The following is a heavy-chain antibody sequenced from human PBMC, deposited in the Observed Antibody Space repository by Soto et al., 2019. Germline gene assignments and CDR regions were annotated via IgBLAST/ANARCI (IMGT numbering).Heavy chain of an antibody. J-gene: IGHJ4*02. CDR2: INHSGST. CDR1: GGSFSGYY. Sequence: SETLSLTCAVYGGSFSGYYWSWIRQPPGKGLEWIGEINHSGSTNYNPSLKSRVTISVDTSKNQFSLKLSSVTAADTAVYYCARRRVQLPYYFDYWGQGTLVTVSS. V-gene: IGHV4-34*01. CDR3: ARRRVQLPYYFDY. D-gene: IGHD2-2*01.